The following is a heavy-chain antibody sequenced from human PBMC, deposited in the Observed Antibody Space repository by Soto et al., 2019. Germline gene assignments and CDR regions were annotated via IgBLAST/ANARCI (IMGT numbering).Heavy chain of an antibody. J-gene: IGHJ4*02. Sequence: GGSLRLSCSASGVTFSSYTMNWVRQAPGKGLEWVSGVTGSGGATYYADSVKGRFTISRDNSKNTLYPHMNSLRADDTAAYYCAKWHTYNYDSLAFSGFDCWGQGTQVTVSS. V-gene: IGHV3-23*01. CDR1: GVTFSSYT. D-gene: IGHD3-16*01. CDR2: VTGSGGAT. CDR3: AKWHTYNYDSLAFSGFDC.